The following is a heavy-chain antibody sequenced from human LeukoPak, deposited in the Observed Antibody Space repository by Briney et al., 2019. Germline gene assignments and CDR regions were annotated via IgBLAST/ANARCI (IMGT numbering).Heavy chain of an antibody. CDR2: ISSDGNNR. V-gene: IGHV3-30-3*01. J-gene: IGHJ4*02. Sequence: GGSLRLSCAASEFIFSYYALHWVRQAPGKGLEWVATISSDGNNRYYADSVKGRFTISRDNAKNSLYLQMNSLRAEDTAAYYCARQEGVVVDYWGQGTLVTVSS. CDR1: EFIFSYYA. CDR3: ARQEGVVVDY. D-gene: IGHD2-15*01.